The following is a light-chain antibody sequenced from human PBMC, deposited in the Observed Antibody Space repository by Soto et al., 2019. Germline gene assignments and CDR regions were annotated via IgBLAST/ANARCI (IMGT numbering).Light chain of an antibody. CDR2: GAS. Sequence: IVLTQAPGILSVSPWERATLSWRASHSFNSNYLAWYQQKPGQAPRLLIYGASSRATGIPDRFSGSGSGTDFTLTISRLEPEDFAVYYCQQYRSSPTWTFGQGTKVDIK. CDR1: HSFNSNY. CDR3: QQYRSSPTWT. J-gene: IGKJ1*01. V-gene: IGKV3-20*01.